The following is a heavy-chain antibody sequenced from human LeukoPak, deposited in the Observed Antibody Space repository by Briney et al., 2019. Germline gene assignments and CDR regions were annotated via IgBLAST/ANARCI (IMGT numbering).Heavy chain of an antibody. CDR3: ARVYGPIDY. CDR2: MNPKSGNS. V-gene: IGHV1-8*01. J-gene: IGHJ4*02. Sequence: ASVKVSCKTSGYTFTTYDINWVRQATGQGLEWMGWMNPKSGNSGYAQKFQGRVTMTRDTSISTAYMELSSLTSEDTAVYYCARVYGPIDYWGQGPLVTVSS. D-gene: IGHD2-8*01. CDR1: GYTFTTYD.